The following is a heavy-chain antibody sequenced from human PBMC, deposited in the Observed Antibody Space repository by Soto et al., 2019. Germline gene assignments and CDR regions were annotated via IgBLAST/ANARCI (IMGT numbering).Heavy chain of an antibody. CDR1: GDSVSRDSAA. D-gene: IGHD1-1*01. CDR3: ARGSWYDVSCHYYIYV. CDR2: IYYRSKWLN. Sequence: QVQLQQSGPGLVKPSQSLSLTCAISGDSVSRDSAAWNWIRQTPSRGLEWLGRIYYRSKWLNTYEVSVNSRITISPYTSKNQFSLQLSSVTPEDTAVYYCARGSWYDVSCHYYIYVWDEGTPVTVSS. V-gene: IGHV6-1*02. J-gene: IGHJ6*03.